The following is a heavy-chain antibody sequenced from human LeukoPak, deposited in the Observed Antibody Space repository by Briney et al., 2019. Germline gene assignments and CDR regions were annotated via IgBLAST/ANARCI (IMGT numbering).Heavy chain of an antibody. Sequence: SGGSLRLSCAASGFTVSSNYMSWVRQAPGKGLEWVSVIYSGGSTYYADSVKGRFTISRDNSKNTLYLQMNSLRAEDTAVYYCARAQSGGGRAFDIWGQGTMVTVSS. J-gene: IGHJ3*02. CDR1: GFTVSSNY. CDR3: ARAQSGGGRAFDI. D-gene: IGHD3-16*01. CDR2: IYSGGST. V-gene: IGHV3-66*01.